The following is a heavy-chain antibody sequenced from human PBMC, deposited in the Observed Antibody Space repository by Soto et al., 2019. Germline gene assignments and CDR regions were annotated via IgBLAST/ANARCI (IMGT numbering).Heavy chain of an antibody. CDR1: GGSISSGGYY. CDR3: ARFLIDYGSGSYSQYYFDY. CDR2: IYYSGST. D-gene: IGHD3-10*01. Sequence: SETLSLTCTVSGGSISSGGYYWSWIRQHPGKGLEWIGYIYYSGSTYYNPSLKSRVTISVDTSKNQFSLKLSSVTAADTAVYYCARFLIDYGSGSYSQYYFDYWGQGTLVTVSS. J-gene: IGHJ4*02. V-gene: IGHV4-31*03.